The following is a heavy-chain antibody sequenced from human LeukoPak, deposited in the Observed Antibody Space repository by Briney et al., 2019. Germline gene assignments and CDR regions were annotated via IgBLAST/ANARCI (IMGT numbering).Heavy chain of an antibody. CDR2: TSYDGDNK. CDR3: LRDSGQSIVIVPATIHY. Sequence: PGGSLRLSCAASGFTFTNYAMHWVRQAPGKGLEWLAATSYDGDNKYYADSVKGRFTISRDNTKNTLYLQMNSLRAEDTAVYYCLRDSGQSIVIVPATIHYWGQGTPVSVFS. D-gene: IGHD2-2*01. J-gene: IGHJ4*02. V-gene: IGHV3-30-3*01. CDR1: GFTFTNYA.